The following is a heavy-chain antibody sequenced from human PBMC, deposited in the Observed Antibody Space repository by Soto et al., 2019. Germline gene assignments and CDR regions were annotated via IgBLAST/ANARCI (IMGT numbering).Heavy chain of an antibody. D-gene: IGHD3-16*01. CDR3: ARWGTTGGLDV. Sequence: QVQLVESEGGVVQPGTSLRLSCVGPGFTFRSYVIHWVRQAPGKGLEWVALTSYDGSNNFYGDSVKGRFTISRDNSRNTVELQMDSLRLEDTALYYCARWGTTGGLDVWGQGTLVSVSS. CDR2: TSYDGSNN. J-gene: IGHJ4*02. V-gene: IGHV3-33*05. CDR1: GFTFRSYV.